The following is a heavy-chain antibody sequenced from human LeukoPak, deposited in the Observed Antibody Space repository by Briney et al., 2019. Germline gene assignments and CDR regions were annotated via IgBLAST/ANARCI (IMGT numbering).Heavy chain of an antibody. Sequence: SGTLSLTCAVSGDSISSTNWWNWVRQPPGKGLEWIGEIDNRGNTNYNPSLKSRVTISVDRSKNQFSLQLTSVTAADTAVYYCARGYGPGYWGRGTLVTVSA. CDR3: ARGYGPGY. D-gene: IGHD4-17*01. CDR1: GDSISSTNW. J-gene: IGHJ4*02. V-gene: IGHV4-4*02. CDR2: IDNRGNT.